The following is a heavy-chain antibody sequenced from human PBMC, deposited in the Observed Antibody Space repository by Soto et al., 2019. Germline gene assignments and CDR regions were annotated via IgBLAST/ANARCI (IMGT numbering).Heavy chain of an antibody. D-gene: IGHD6-19*01. J-gene: IGHJ5*01. CDR2: ISWNSGRK. CDR1: GFTFDDYG. Sequence: EVQLVESGGGLVQPGRSLRLSCAASGFTFDDYGMHWVRQAPGKGLKGVSSISWNSGRKDYGDSVKGRFAISRDNAKNSLSLQMTSLRAEDTALYYCVKDAGSSGWYKWFDTWGHGTLVTVSS. V-gene: IGHV3-9*01. CDR3: VKDAGSSGWYKWFDT.